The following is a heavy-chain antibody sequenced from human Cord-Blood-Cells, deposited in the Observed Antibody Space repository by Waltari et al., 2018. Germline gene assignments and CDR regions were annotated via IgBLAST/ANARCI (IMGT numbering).Heavy chain of an antibody. CDR3: AKDRVPYGTAAGTNWFDP. CDR1: GFTFDDYA. CDR2: ISWKSGSI. D-gene: IGHD6-13*01. Sequence: EVQLVESGGGLVQPGRSLRLSCAASGFTFDDYAMHWVRTAPGKGRAGVSGISWKSGSIGYADSVKGRFTISRDNAKNALYLQMNSLRAEDTALYYCAKDRVPYGTAAGTNWFDPWGQGTLVTVSS. V-gene: IGHV3-9*01. J-gene: IGHJ5*02.